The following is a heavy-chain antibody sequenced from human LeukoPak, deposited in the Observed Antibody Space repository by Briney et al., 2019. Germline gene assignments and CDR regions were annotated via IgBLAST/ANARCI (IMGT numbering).Heavy chain of an antibody. Sequence: GGSLRLSCAASGFTFSSYWMHWVRQAPGKGLVWVSRINTDGSSTSYADSVKGRFTISRDNAKNSLYLQMNSLRVEDTALYYCVKGSNSWYYDYPTRNWFDPWGQGTQVTVSS. CDR3: VKGSNSWYYDYPTRNWFDP. CDR2: INTDGSST. CDR1: GFTFSSYW. V-gene: IGHV3-74*01. D-gene: IGHD3-3*01. J-gene: IGHJ5*02.